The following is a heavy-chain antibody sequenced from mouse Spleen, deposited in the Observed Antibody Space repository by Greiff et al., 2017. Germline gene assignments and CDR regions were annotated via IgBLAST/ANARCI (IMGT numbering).Heavy chain of an antibody. Sequence: VQLVESGAELVRPGASVTLSCKASGYTFTDYEMHWVKQTPVHGLEWIGAIDPETGGTAYNQKFKGKATLTADKSSSTAYMELRSLTSEDSAVYYCTRRAYYGNYDYAMDYWGQGTSVTVSS. CDR2: IDPETGGT. V-gene: IGHV1-15*01. J-gene: IGHJ4*01. CDR3: TRRAYYGNYDYAMDY. CDR1: GYTFTDYE. D-gene: IGHD2-10*01.